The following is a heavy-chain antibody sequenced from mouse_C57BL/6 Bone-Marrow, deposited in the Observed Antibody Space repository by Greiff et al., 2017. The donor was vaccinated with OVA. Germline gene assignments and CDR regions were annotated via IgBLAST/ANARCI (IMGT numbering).Heavy chain of an antibody. J-gene: IGHJ2*01. CDR3: ARGDYGSSLGAY. D-gene: IGHD1-1*01. CDR2: INYDGSST. CDR1: GFTFSDYY. Sequence: EVKLVESEGGLVQPGSSMKLSCTASGFTFSDYYMAWVRQVPEKGLEWVANINYDGSSTYYLDSLKSRFIISRDNAKNILYLQMSSLKSEDTATXYGARGDYGSSLGAYGGQGTPHTASS. V-gene: IGHV5-16*01.